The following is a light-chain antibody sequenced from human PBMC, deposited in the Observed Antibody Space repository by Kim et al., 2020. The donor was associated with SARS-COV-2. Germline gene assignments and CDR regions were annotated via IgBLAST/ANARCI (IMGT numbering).Light chain of an antibody. CDR1: SLRTYY. J-gene: IGLJ3*02. CDR2: GKN. Sequence: ASGQTVRITCQGDSLRTYYATWYQQKPGQAPILVLYGKNSRPSGIPDRFSGSSSGNTASLTITGAQPDDEADYYCNSRASSGINWLFGGGTQLTVL. V-gene: IGLV3-19*01. CDR3: NSRASSGINWL.